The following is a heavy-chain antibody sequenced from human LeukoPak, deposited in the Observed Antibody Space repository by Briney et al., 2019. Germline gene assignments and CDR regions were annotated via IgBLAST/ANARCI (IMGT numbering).Heavy chain of an antibody. CDR3: ARSTRRQNNAFDM. V-gene: IGHV3-21*01. Sequence: PGGSLRLSCAASGFTFSSYSVNWVRQAPGKGLEWVSSISERSSYIYYADSMKGRFTISRDNAKNSLYLQMNSLRAEDTAVYCCARSTRRQNNAFDMWAQVTVVTV. CDR1: GFTFSSYS. CDR2: ISERSSYI. J-gene: IGHJ3*02.